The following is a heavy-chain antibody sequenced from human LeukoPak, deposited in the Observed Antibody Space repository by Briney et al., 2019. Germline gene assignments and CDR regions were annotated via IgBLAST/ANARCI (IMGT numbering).Heavy chain of an antibody. J-gene: IGHJ4*02. V-gene: IGHV3-23*01. Sequence: GGTLRLSCAASGFTFSSYGMSWVRQAPGKGLEWVSSISFTGGTTYYADAVKGRFTISRDNSKNTLFLQMNSLRAEDTAVYYCAKDNGRSYAALEYWGQGTLVTVSS. CDR2: ISFTGGTT. D-gene: IGHD3-16*01. CDR3: AKDNGRSYAALEY. CDR1: GFTFSSYG.